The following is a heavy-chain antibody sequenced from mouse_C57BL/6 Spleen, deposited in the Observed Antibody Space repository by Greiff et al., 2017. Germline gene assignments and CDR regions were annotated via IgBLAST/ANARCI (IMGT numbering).Heavy chain of an antibody. CDR1: GFSFNTYA. CDR3: VPFMSTRWFAY. V-gene: IGHV10-1*01. D-gene: IGHD2-4*01. J-gene: IGHJ3*01. Sequence: EVQRVESGGGLVQPKGSLKLSCAASGFSFNTYAMNWVRQAPGKGLEWVARIRSKSNNYATYYADSVKDRFTISRDDSESMLYLQMNNLKTEDTAVYYCVPFMSTRWFAYWGQGTLVTVSA. CDR2: IRSKSNNYAT.